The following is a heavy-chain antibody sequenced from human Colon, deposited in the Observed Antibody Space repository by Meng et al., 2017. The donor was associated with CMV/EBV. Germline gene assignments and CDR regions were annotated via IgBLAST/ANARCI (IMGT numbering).Heavy chain of an antibody. J-gene: IGHJ5*02. CDR2: IFYNGRT. Sequence: SETLSLTCAVSGGSVGSSRYFWGWIRQTPGKGLQWIGSIFYNGRTDYSPSLKSRVTISSNTSKNEVSLDLRSVTAADTAVYFCAVESCSTTNCHAMYNWFDPWGQGTLVTVSS. V-gene: IGHV4-39*01. CDR1: GGSVGSSRYF. CDR3: AVESCSTTNCHAMYNWFDP. D-gene: IGHD2-2*01.